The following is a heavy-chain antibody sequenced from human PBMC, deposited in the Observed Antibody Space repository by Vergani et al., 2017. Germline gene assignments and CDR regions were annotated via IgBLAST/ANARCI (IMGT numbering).Heavy chain of an antibody. V-gene: IGHV4-38-2*01. CDR1: GYSISSGYY. J-gene: IGHJ4*02. CDR2: IYHSGTT. D-gene: IGHD3-22*01. CDR3: ARRWVEYDTSGEHYFDS. Sequence: QVQLRQWGAGLVKPSETLSLTCAVSGYSISSGYYWGWIRQPPGKGLEWIGSIYHSGTTYYNPSLKSRVAISVDTSKRRLSLKVKSVTAADTALYYCARRWVEYDTSGEHYFDSWGQGTLVTVSS.